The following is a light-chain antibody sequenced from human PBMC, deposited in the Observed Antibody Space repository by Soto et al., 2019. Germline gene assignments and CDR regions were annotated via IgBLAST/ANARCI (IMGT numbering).Light chain of an antibody. CDR2: KAS. Sequence: DIQMTQSPSTLSGSVGDRVTITCRASQTISSWLAWYQQKPGKAPKLLIYKASTLQSGVPSRLSGSGSVTEFALSVRSLQLYDSVPDYCQPSISYSAGVGQGTKV. J-gene: IGKJ1*01. V-gene: IGKV1-5*03. CDR3: QPSISYSAG. CDR1: QTISSW.